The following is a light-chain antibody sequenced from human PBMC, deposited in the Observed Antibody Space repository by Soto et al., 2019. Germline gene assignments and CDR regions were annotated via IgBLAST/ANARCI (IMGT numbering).Light chain of an antibody. J-gene: IGLJ2*01. V-gene: IGLV1-44*01. CDR2: SNN. Sequence: QSVLTQPPSASGTPGQRVTISCSGSSSNIGSKTVNWYQQLPGTAPKLLIYSNNQRPSGVPDRFSGSKSGTSASLAISGLQSEAEADYYCAAWDDSLNGMVFGGGTKVTVL. CDR1: SSNIGSKT. CDR3: AAWDDSLNGMV.